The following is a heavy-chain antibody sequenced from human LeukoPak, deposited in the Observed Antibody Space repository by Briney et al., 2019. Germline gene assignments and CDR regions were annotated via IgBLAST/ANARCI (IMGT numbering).Heavy chain of an antibody. CDR3: VKDFYSKSSGGFPS. D-gene: IGHD6-6*01. J-gene: IGHJ4*02. V-gene: IGHV3-33*06. CDR2: IWNDGSAK. CDR1: GFDFSTFA. Sequence: PGRSLRLSCAASGFDFSTFAMLWVRQAPGKGLEWVAVIWNDGSAKYYAGSVEGRFTISRDNYKNTLYLQMSSLRDVDTAVYDCVKDFYSKSSGGFPSWGQGTLVTVSS.